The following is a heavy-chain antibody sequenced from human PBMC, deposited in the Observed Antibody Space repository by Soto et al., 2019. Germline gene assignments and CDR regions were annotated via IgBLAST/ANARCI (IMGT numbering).Heavy chain of an antibody. D-gene: IGHD6-6*01. Sequence: EVQLVESGGGLVKPGGSLRLSCAASGFTFSNAWMNWVRQAPGKGLEWVGRIKSKTDGGTTDYAAPVKGRFTISRDDSXNKLYLQMNSLKTEDTAVYYCTTGVAARPPYGMDVWGQGTTVTVSS. CDR1: GFTFSNAW. CDR2: IKSKTDGGTT. V-gene: IGHV3-15*07. CDR3: TTGVAARPPYGMDV. J-gene: IGHJ6*02.